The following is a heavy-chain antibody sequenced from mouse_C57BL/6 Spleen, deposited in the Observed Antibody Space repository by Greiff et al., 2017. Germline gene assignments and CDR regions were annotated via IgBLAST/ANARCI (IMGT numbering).Heavy chain of an antibody. CDR1: GYTFTDYN. CDR3: ANYYSGSSFDY. D-gene: IGHD1-3*01. J-gene: IGHJ2*01. CDR2: INPNNGGT. Sequence: VQLQQSGPELVKPGASVKMSCKASGYTFTDYNMHWVKQSHGKGLEWIGNINPNNGGTSYNQKFKGKATLTVNKSSGTAYMELRSLTSEDSAVYYCANYYSGSSFDYWGQGTTLTVSS. V-gene: IGHV1-22*01.